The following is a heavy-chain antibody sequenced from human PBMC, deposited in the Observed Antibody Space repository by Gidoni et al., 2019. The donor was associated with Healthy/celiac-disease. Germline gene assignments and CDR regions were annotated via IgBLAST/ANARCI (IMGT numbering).Heavy chain of an antibody. V-gene: IGHV3-30-3*01. CDR1: GFTFSSYA. D-gene: IGHD2-21*01. CDR3: AREVVIGGGDRGYFDY. J-gene: IGHJ4*02. Sequence: QVQLVESGGGVVQPGRSLRLSCAASGFTFSSYAMPWVRQAPGKGLEWVAVISYDGSNKYYADSVKGRFTIPRDNSKNTLYLQMNSLRAEDTAVYYCAREVVIGGGDRGYFDYWGQGTLVTVSS. CDR2: ISYDGSNK.